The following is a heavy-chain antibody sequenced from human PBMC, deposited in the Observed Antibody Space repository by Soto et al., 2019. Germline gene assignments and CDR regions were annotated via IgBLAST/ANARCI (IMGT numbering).Heavy chain of an antibody. CDR3: ARGADWFDS. CDR2: ISHDGINK. V-gene: IGHV3-30-3*01. Sequence: PGRSLRLSCAASGFTFSSSAMHWVRQAPGKGLEWVATISHDGINKYYADSMKGPFTISRDNSKNTLYLQMNTLRPEDTAVYYCARGADWFDSWGQGTLVTVSS. J-gene: IGHJ5*01. CDR1: GFTFSSSA.